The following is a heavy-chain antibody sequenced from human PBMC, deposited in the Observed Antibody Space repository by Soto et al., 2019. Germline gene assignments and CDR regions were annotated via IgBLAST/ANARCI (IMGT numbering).Heavy chain of an antibody. V-gene: IGHV3-30-3*01. CDR2: ISYDGSNK. CDR1: GFTFSSYA. D-gene: IGHD3-22*01. Sequence: GGSLRLSCGASGFTFSSYAMHWVRQAPGKGLEWVAVISYDGSNKYYADSVKGRFTISRDNSKNTLYLQMNSLRAEDTAVYFCARALTRYYYDTSGYPYYYYGMDVWGQGTTVTVSS. CDR3: ARALTRYYYDTSGYPYYYYGMDV. J-gene: IGHJ6*02.